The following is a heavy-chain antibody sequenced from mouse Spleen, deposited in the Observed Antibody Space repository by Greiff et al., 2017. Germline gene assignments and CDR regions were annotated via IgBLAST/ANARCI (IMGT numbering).Heavy chain of an antibody. CDR3: ARDHLSTTVVATNAMDY. CDR1: GFTFSDYY. D-gene: IGHD1-1*01. V-gene: IGHV5-4*02. CDR2: ISDGGSYT. J-gene: IGHJ4*01. Sequence: EVKLQESGGGLVKPGGSLKLSCAASGFTFSDYYMYWVRQTPEKRLEWVATISDGGSYTYYPDSVKGRFTISRDNAKNNLYLQMSSLKSEDTAMYYCARDHLSTTVVATNAMDYWGQGTSVTVSS.